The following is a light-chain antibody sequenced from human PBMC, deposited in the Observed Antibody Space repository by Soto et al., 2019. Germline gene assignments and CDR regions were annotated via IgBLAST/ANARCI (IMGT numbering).Light chain of an antibody. CDR3: GTWDSSLSANV. Sequence: QSALTQPPSVSAAPGQKVTISCSGSSSNIGNNYVSWYQQLPGTAPKLLIYDNNKRPSGIPDRFSGSKSSTSATLGITGLQTGDEADYYCGTWDSSLSANVFGTGTKVTVL. J-gene: IGLJ1*01. CDR1: SSNIGNNY. CDR2: DNN. V-gene: IGLV1-51*01.